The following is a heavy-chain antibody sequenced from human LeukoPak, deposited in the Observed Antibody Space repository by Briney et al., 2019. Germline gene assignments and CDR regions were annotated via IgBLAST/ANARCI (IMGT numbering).Heavy chain of an antibody. D-gene: IGHD3-10*01. J-gene: IGHJ4*02. Sequence: GGSLRLSCAASGFTFSSYAMHWVRQAPGKGLEWVAVISYDGSNKYYADSVKGRFTISRDNSKNTLYLQMNSLRAEDTAVYYCARSLGRITMVRGVTDFDYWGQGTLVTVSS. V-gene: IGHV3-30*04. CDR3: ARSLGRITMVRGVTDFDY. CDR1: GFTFSSYA. CDR2: ISYDGSNK.